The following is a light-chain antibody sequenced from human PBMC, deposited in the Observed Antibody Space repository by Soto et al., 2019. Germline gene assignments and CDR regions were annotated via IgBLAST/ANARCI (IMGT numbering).Light chain of an antibody. CDR1: SSDVGGYNY. V-gene: IGLV2-14*01. Sequence: QSVLTQRAFVSGSPGQSVTISCTGTSSDVGGYNYVSWYQQHPGKAPKLMIYDVSNRPSGVSNRFSGSKSGNTASLTISGLQAEDEADYYCSSYTSSSTGVFGGGTKVTVL. CDR2: DVS. CDR3: SSYTSSSTGV. J-gene: IGLJ2*01.